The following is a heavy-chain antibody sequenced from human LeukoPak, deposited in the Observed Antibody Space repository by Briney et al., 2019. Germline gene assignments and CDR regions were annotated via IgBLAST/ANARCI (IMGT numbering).Heavy chain of an antibody. Sequence: SGPTLVNPTQTLTLTCTFSGFSLRTPEMCVTWIRQPPGKALEWLARIDWDDDKFYSPSLRTRLTISKDTPKNQVVLRVTNMDPVDTGTYYCARMTPDSPSFDYWGQGALITVSS. CDR1: GFSLRTPEMC. CDR2: IDWDDDK. V-gene: IGHV2-70*17. CDR3: ARMTPDSPSFDY. D-gene: IGHD2-15*01. J-gene: IGHJ4*02.